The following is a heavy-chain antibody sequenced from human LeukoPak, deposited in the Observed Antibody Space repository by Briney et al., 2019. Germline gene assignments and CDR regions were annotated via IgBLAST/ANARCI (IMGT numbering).Heavy chain of an antibody. D-gene: IGHD3-22*01. Sequence: GGSLRLSCLASRSAFSSRYMSWVRQAPGRGLEWVSVLFRDGTTYYADSVKGRFTISRDTSKNTLYLQLNSLRTEDTAVYYCATNYYDTSAPFDYWGQGTLVTVSS. J-gene: IGHJ4*02. CDR3: ATNYYDTSAPFDY. V-gene: IGHV3-66*02. CDR1: RSAFSSRY. CDR2: LFRDGTT.